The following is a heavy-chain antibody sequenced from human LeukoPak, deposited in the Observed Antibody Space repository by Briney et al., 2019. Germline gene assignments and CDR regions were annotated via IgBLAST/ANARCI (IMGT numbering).Heavy chain of an antibody. Sequence: GGSLRLSCAASGFTFSDYWMHWVRQAPGKGLVWVSRINRDGSSLNYADSVKGRLTISRGNAKNTVYLQMNSLRAEDTAVYYCARDYAYSNYYYGYYYGMDVWGQGTTVTVSS. D-gene: IGHD4-11*01. V-gene: IGHV3-74*01. J-gene: IGHJ6*02. CDR2: INRDGSSL. CDR3: ARDYAYSNYYYGYYYGMDV. CDR1: GFTFSDYW.